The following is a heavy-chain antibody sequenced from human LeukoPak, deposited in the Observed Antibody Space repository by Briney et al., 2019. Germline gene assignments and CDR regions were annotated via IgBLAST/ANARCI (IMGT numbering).Heavy chain of an antibody. J-gene: IGHJ5*01. Sequence: ASVKVSCKASGYTFTNYAMNWVRQAPGQGLEWMGWVNPNTGNPAYAQGFTGRFVFSLDTSVTTTYLQISGLKAEDTAVYYCARAYQPLGGLSFPDSWGQGTLVTVSS. D-gene: IGHD3-16*02. CDR3: ARAYQPLGGLSFPDS. CDR1: GYTFTNYA. V-gene: IGHV7-4-1*02. CDR2: VNPNTGNP.